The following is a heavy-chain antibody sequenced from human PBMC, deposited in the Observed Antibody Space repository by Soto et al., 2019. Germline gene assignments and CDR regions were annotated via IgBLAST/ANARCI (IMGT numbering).Heavy chain of an antibody. J-gene: IGHJ6*02. V-gene: IGHV4-30-4*01. D-gene: IGHD4-4*01. CDR2: IYYSGST. CDR3: ARAPLDYSNYYYYYYGMDV. CDR1: GGSISSGDYY. Sequence: LSLTCTVSGGSISSGDYYWSWIRQPPGKGLEWIGYIYYSGSTYYNPSLKSRVTISVDTSKNQFSLKLSSVTAADTAVYYCARAPLDYSNYYYYYYGMDVWGQGTTVTVSS.